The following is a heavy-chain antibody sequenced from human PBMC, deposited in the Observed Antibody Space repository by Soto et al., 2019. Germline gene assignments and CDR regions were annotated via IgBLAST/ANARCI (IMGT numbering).Heavy chain of an antibody. D-gene: IGHD2-15*01. J-gene: IGHJ3*02. Sequence: SETLSVTCTVAGGYIISSSCYWGWNRQPPGKGLEWIGSIYYSGSTYYNPSLKSRVTISVDTSKNQFSLKLSSVTAADTAVYYCARHWDIVVVVAATPGAFDIWGQGTMVTVSS. CDR1: GGYIISSSCY. CDR3: ARHWDIVVVVAATPGAFDI. CDR2: IYYSGST. V-gene: IGHV4-39*01.